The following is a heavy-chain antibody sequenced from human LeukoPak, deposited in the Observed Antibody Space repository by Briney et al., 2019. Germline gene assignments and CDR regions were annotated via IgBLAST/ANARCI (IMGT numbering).Heavy chain of an antibody. CDR2: IYYSGST. CDR1: GGSISSYY. V-gene: IGHV4-59*01. D-gene: IGHD4-17*01. Sequence: KPSETLSLTCTVSGGSISSYYWSWIRQPPGKGLEWIGYIYYSGSTNYNPSLKSRVTISVDTSKNQFSLKLSFVTAADTAVYYCARRTDYYYYYGMDVWGQGTTVTVSS. J-gene: IGHJ6*02. CDR3: ARRTDYYYYYGMDV.